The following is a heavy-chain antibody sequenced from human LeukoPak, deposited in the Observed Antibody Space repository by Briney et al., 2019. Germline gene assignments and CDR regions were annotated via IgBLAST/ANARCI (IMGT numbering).Heavy chain of an antibody. V-gene: IGHV4-31*03. Sequence: SETLSLTCTVSGGSISTPGYYRSWIRQHPGKGLEWIGYIYYSGSTYYNPSLRSRVTISVDTSKNQFSLKLSSVTAADTAVYYSANGGAYCGADCYLPAFDYWGQGTLVTVSS. J-gene: IGHJ4*02. CDR2: IYYSGST. CDR3: ANGGAYCGADCYLPAFDY. D-gene: IGHD2-21*02. CDR1: GGSISTPGYY.